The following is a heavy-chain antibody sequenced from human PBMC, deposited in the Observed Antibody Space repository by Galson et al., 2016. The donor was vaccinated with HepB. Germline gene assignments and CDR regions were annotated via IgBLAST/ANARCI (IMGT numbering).Heavy chain of an antibody. J-gene: IGHJ6*02. V-gene: IGHV4-59*01. Sequence: SETLSLTCTVSGGSITSYYWSWIRQPPGKGLEWIGFIYYSGDTNNNPSLKSRVTLSVDMSKNQFSLELSSVTAADTAVYYCATTHITVRHRYYGMDVWGQGTPVTVSS. CDR2: IYYSGDT. CDR3: ATTHITVRHRYYGMDV. CDR1: GGSITSYY. D-gene: IGHD6-6*01.